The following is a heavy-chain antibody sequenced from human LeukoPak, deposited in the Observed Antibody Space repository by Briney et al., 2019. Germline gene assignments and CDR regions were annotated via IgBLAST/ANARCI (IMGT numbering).Heavy chain of an antibody. V-gene: IGHV1-2*02. CDR2: INPNSGGT. CDR1: GYTFTGYY. D-gene: IGHD3-22*01. Sequence: GASVKVSCKASGYTFTGYYMHWVRQAPGQGLEWMGWINPNSGGTNYAQKFQGRVTMTRDTSISTAYMELSRLRSDDTAVYYCARESDRYYDSSGPDGYWGQGTLVTVSS. CDR3: ARESDRYYDSSGPDGY. J-gene: IGHJ4*02.